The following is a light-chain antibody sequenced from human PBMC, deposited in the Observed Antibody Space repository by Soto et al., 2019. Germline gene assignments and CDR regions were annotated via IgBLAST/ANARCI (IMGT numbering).Light chain of an antibody. CDR3: QESYSTPWT. Sequence: DIQMTQSPSSLSASVGDRVTITCRASQRIFSYLNWYQQKPGKAPKLLIYATSSLQSGVPSRFSGSGSGTDFTLTISILQPEDFATYYCQESYSTPWTFGQGTKVEIK. CDR1: QRIFSY. V-gene: IGKV1-39*01. J-gene: IGKJ1*01. CDR2: ATS.